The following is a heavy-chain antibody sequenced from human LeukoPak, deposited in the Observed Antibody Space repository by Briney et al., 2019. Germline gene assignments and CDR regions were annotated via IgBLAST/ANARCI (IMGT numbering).Heavy chain of an antibody. D-gene: IGHD6-13*01. J-gene: IGHJ5*02. V-gene: IGHV1-69*06. CDR2: IIPIFGTA. CDR3: ATGPYSSSWYRWFDP. Sequence: GASVKVSCKASGGTFSCYAISWVRQAPGQGLEWMGGIIPIFGTANYAQKFQGRVTITADKSTSTAYMELSSLRSEDTAVYYCATGPYSSSWYRWFDPWGQGTLVTVSS. CDR1: GGTFSCYA.